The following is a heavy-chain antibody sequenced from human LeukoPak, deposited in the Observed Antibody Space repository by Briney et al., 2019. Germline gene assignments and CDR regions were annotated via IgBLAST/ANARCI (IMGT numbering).Heavy chain of an antibody. Sequence: GGSLRLSCEASRCTFSSYGMHWVRQAPGKGLEWVAVISYDGSNKYYADSVKGRFTISRDNSKNTLYLQMNSLRAEDTAVYYCAKDLDIVVVPAAPDYWGQGTLVTVSS. V-gene: IGHV3-30*18. CDR1: RCTFSSYG. J-gene: IGHJ4*02. D-gene: IGHD2-2*01. CDR2: ISYDGSNK. CDR3: AKDLDIVVVPAAPDY.